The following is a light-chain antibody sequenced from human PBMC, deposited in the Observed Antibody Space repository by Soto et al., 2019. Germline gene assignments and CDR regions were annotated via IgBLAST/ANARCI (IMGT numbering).Light chain of an antibody. J-gene: IGKJ1*01. Sequence: IVLTQSPGTLSLSPGERATLSCRASQSVSSSYFAWYQQRPGQAPRLLIYTASSRAPGIPDRFSGSGSGTDFTLTISRLEPEDFAVYYCQQYGSSPWTFGQGTKVDIK. CDR3: QQYGSSPWT. CDR2: TAS. V-gene: IGKV3-20*01. CDR1: QSVSSSY.